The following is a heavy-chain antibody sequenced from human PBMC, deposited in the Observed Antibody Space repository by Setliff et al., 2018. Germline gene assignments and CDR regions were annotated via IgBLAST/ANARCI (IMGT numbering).Heavy chain of an antibody. CDR1: GFTFSNAW. CDR3: TTDPSATFGGVIGAAFDM. V-gene: IGHV3-15*07. CDR2: IKGKTDGLAT. J-gene: IGHJ3*02. D-gene: IGHD3-16*01. Sequence: ETLSLSCAASGFTFSNAWMNWVRQAPGKGLEWVGRIKGKTDGLATDYAAPVKGRFTISRDDSTNKLYLQMNSLKTEDTAVYYCTTDPSATFGGVIGAAFDMWGQGTMVTVSS.